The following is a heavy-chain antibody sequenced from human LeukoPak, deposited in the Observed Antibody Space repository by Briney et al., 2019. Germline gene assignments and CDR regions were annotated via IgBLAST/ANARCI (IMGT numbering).Heavy chain of an antibody. CDR1: GFTFSAYA. J-gene: IGHJ4*02. CDR2: ISRSSVST. D-gene: IGHD3-22*01. CDR3: ARETYYDCTGSFDY. V-gene: IGHV3-23*01. Sequence: QPGGSLRLSCAGSGFTFSAYAMSWVRQAPGKGLEWVSTISRSSVSTYYADSVRGRFTISRDTSKSTLYLQMTSLRADDTAVYYCARETYYDCTGSFDYWGQGTLVTVSS.